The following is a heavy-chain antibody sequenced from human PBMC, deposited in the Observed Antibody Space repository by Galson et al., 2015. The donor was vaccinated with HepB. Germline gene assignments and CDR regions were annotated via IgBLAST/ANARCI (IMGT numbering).Heavy chain of an antibody. D-gene: IGHD3-10*01. Sequence: LRLSCAASGFTFSSYAMSWVRQAPGKGLEWVSAISGSGGSTYYADSVKGRFTISRDNSKNTLYLQMNSLRAEDTAVYYCAPFYGSGSYFFDYWGQGTLVTVSS. CDR2: ISGSGGST. V-gene: IGHV3-23*01. CDR3: APFYGSGSYFFDY. J-gene: IGHJ4*02. CDR1: GFTFSSYA.